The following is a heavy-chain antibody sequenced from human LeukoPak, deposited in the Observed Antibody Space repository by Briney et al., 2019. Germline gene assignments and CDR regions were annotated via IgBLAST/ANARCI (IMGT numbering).Heavy chain of an antibody. CDR3: ARDRGYSGYDPRD. D-gene: IGHD5-12*01. Sequence: GGSLRLSCAASGLTFSIYGMHWVRQAPGKGLEWVAVIWYDGINKYYADSVKGRFTISRDNSKNTLYLQMNNLRAEDTAVYYCARDRGYSGYDPRDWGQGTLVTVSS. J-gene: IGHJ4*02. CDR1: GLTFSIYG. CDR2: IWYDGINK. V-gene: IGHV3-33*01.